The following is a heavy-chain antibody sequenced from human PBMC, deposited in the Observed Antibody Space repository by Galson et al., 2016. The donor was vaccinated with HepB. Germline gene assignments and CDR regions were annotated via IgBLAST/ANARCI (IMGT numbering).Heavy chain of an antibody. J-gene: IGHJ5*02. Sequence: SLRLSCAASGFTVSNNDMNWVRQAPGKGLEWVSVIYSGGSTYHADSVKGRFTISRDTSKNTVNLQMSSLRAEDTAMYYCARGGRYGGGIRFDPWGQGTLVTVST. CDR1: GFTVSNND. CDR2: IYSGGST. V-gene: IGHV3-53*01. D-gene: IGHD3-10*01. CDR3: ARGGRYGGGIRFDP.